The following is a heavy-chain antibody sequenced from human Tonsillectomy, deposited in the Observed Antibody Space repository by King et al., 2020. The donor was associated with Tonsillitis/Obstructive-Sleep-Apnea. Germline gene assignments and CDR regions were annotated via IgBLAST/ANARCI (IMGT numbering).Heavy chain of an antibody. Sequence: VQLVESGGGVVQPGRSLRLSCAASGFTFSSYAIHWGRQAPGKGLEWVAVISYDGSNKYYADSVKGRFTISRDNSKNTLYLQMNRLRAEDTAVYYCARGTITGDYYTTYYYYYMDVWGKGTTVTVSS. CDR1: GFTFSSYA. J-gene: IGHJ6*03. V-gene: IGHV3-30*04. D-gene: IGHD3-3*01. CDR3: ARGTITGDYYTTYYYYYMDV. CDR2: ISYDGSNK.